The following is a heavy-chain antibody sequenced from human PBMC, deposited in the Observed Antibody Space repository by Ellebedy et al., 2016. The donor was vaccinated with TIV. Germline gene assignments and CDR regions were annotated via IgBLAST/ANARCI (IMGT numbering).Heavy chain of an antibody. V-gene: IGHV3-7*01. CDR3: AREAISYGTSGYYFDY. J-gene: IGHJ4*02. D-gene: IGHD3-22*01. CDR2: IMQDGNEK. Sequence: GESLKISCAASGFTFSNYCMSWVRQAPGKGLEWVANIMQDGNEKNYVDSVKVRFTISRDNDKNSVSLQMNSLRAEDTAVYYCAREAISYGTSGYYFDYWGQGTLVTVSS. CDR1: GFTFSNYC.